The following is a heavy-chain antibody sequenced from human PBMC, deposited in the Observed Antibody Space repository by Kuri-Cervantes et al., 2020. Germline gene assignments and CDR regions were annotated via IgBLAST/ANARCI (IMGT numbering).Heavy chain of an antibody. D-gene: IGHD1-26*01. CDR3: ARSSGSYYYAFDI. CDR2: IYYSGST. Sequence: SETLSLTCTVSGGSISSYYWTWIRQPPGKGLEWIGYIYYSGSTSYNPSLKSRVTMSVDTSKNQFSLKLSSVTAADMAVYYCARSSGSYYYAFDIWGQGTMVTVSS. CDR1: GGSISSYY. V-gene: IGHV4-59*01. J-gene: IGHJ3*02.